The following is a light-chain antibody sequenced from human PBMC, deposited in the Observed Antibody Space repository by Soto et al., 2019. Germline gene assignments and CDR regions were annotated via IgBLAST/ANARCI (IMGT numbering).Light chain of an antibody. CDR1: QSISRD. Sequence: TQSPGTLSLPTRERTTLSCMPSQSISRDLAWHQQKPVQAPRLLIYGASTRATGIPARFSGSGSGTEFTLTISSLQSEDFAVYYCQQYNNWPGTFGQGTKVDIK. CDR2: GAS. J-gene: IGKJ1*01. CDR3: QQYNNWPGT. V-gene: IGKV3-15*01.